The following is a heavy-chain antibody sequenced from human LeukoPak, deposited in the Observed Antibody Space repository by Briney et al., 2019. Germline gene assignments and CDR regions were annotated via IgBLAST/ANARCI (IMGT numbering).Heavy chain of an antibody. CDR2: ISAYNGNT. J-gene: IGHJ4*02. V-gene: IGHV1-18*01. CDR3: ARVTVLRYFDSPDPSYYFDY. D-gene: IGHD3-9*01. Sequence: ASVKVSCKASGYTFTSYGISWERQAPGQGLEWMGWISAYNGNTNYAQKLQGRVTMTTDTSTSTAYMELRSLRSDDTAVYYCARVTVLRYFDSPDPSYYFDYWGQGTLVTVSS. CDR1: GYTFTSYG.